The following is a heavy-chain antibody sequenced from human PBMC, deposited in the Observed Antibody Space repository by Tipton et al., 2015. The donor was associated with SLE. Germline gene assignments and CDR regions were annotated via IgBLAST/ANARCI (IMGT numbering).Heavy chain of an antibody. CDR2: ISGAGDST. CDR1: XXXXSSYA. Sequence: QLVQSGGGLAQXGXSXRXSXAXXXXXXSSYAICGVRQTPGKGLEWVCVISGAGDSTSYADSVKGRFTISRDNSKNTLYLQMNSLRAEDTAVYYCARDPGSGXFQFDYWGQGTLVTVSS. D-gene: IGHD6-19*01. V-gene: IGHV3-23*04. CDR3: ARDPGSGXFQFDY. J-gene: IGHJ4*02.